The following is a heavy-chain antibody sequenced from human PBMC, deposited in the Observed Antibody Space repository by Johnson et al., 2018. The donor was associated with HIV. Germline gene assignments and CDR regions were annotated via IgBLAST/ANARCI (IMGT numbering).Heavy chain of an antibody. CDR3: TTDVPGGPYYNAFDI. CDR1: GFTFSNAW. Sequence: VQLVESGGGLVKPGGSLRLSCAASGFTFSNAWMNWVRQAPGKGLEWVGRIKSKTDGGTRDYAAPVKGRFTISRDDSKNTLYLQMNSLTNEDTAVYYCTTDVPGGPYYNAFDIWGQGTMVTVSS. CDR2: IKSKTDGGTR. V-gene: IGHV3-15*01. D-gene: IGHD1-26*01. J-gene: IGHJ3*02.